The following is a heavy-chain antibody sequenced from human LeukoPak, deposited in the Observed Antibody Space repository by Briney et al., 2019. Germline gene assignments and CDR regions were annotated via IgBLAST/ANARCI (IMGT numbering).Heavy chain of an antibody. CDR2: IWYDGSNQ. V-gene: IGHV3-33*01. Sequence: GGSLRLSCAASGFTFSSYGMHWVRQAPGKGLEWVAVIWYDGSNQYYADSVKGRFTISRDNSKNTLYLQMNSLRAEDTAVYYCARSLRYFGYYFDYWGQGTLVTVSS. J-gene: IGHJ4*02. D-gene: IGHD3-9*01. CDR1: GFTFSSYG. CDR3: ARSLRYFGYYFDY.